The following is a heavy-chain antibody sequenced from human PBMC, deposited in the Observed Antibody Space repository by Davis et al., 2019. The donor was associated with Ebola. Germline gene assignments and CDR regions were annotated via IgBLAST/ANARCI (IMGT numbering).Heavy chain of an antibody. J-gene: IGHJ4*02. V-gene: IGHV4-59*01. CDR3: ARVYCSGGSCYFDY. Sequence: SETLSLTCTVSGGSISSYYWSWIRQPPGKGLEWIGYLYYSGSTNYNPSLKSRVTISVDTSKNQFSLKLSSVTAADTAVYYCARVYCSGGSCYFDYWGQGTLVTVSS. D-gene: IGHD2-15*01. CDR2: LYYSGST. CDR1: GGSISSYY.